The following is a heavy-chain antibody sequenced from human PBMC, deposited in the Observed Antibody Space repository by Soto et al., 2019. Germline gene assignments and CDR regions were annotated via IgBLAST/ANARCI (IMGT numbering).Heavy chain of an antibody. J-gene: IGHJ4*02. Sequence: SGPTLVNPTQTLTLTCTFSGFSLSTSGVGVGWIRQPPGKALEWLALIYWNDDKRYSPSLKSRLTITKDTSKNQVVLTMTNMDPVDTATYYCARPTYYYDSSGYYWSNWGQGTLVTVSS. V-gene: IGHV2-5*01. CDR2: IYWNDDK. CDR1: GFSLSTSGVG. D-gene: IGHD3-22*01. CDR3: ARPTYYYDSSGYYWSN.